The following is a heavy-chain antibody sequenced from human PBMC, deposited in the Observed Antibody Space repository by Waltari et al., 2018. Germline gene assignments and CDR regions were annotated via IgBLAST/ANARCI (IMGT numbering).Heavy chain of an antibody. J-gene: IGHJ6*02. V-gene: IGHV4-59*01. CDR1: GGSISSYY. D-gene: IGHD3-10*01. CDR3: ASKDRGPLYGMDG. CDR2: IYYSGST. Sequence: QGKLQESGPGRVKPSETLSLTCTVSGGSISSYYWSWSRQPPGKGLGWIGDIYYSGSTTYYPSLKSRVTISVDTSKIQFSLKLISVPAADTAVYYCASKDRGPLYGMDGWGQGTTVTVS.